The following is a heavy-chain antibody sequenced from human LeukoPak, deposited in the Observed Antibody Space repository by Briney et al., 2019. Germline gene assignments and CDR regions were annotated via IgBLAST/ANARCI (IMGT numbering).Heavy chain of an antibody. CDR2: IHYSGST. Sequence: SETLSLTCTVSGGSISSSSYYWGWIRQPPGKGLEWIGSIHYSGSTNYNPSLKSRVTISVDTSKNQFSLKLSSVTAADTAVYYCARVLGVGATDDAFDIWGQGTMVTVSS. D-gene: IGHD1-26*01. V-gene: IGHV4-39*07. J-gene: IGHJ3*02. CDR1: GGSISSSSYY. CDR3: ARVLGVGATDDAFDI.